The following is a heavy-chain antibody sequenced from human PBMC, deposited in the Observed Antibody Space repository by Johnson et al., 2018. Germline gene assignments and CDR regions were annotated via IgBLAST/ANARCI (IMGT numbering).Heavy chain of an antibody. Sequence: VQLQESGPGLVKPSGTLLLTCTVSGVSIGTYYWSWIRQSPERGLEWIGYVYYTGNTKYNPSLKSRVTISVDTSRDQFSLRLTSVTAGDTAVYYCARGRSGELSPFDYWGQGTLVTVSS. CDR1: GVSIGTYY. D-gene: IGHD3-10*01. CDR3: ARGRSGELSPFDY. CDR2: VYYTGNT. J-gene: IGHJ4*02. V-gene: IGHV4-59*01.